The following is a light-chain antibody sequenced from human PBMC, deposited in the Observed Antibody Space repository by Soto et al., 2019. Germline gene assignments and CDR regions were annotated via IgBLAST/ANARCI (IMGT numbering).Light chain of an antibody. V-gene: IGKV1-5*03. CDR2: KAT. CDR3: QQYNDFQYT. J-gene: IGKJ2*01. Sequence: DIQMTQSPSTLSASVGDGVTITCRASQIIGSWLAWYQQKPGKAPKLLIYKATNLQSGVPSRFSGSGSGTDFSLTISSLQPEDSATYSCQQYNDFQYTFGPGTKLEI. CDR1: QIIGSW.